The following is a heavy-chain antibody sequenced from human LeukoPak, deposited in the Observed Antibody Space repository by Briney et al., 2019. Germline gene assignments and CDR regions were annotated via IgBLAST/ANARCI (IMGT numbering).Heavy chain of an antibody. CDR3: ARDQTFYFDSGGPNFDF. Sequence: ASVKVSCKPSGYTFFSFGISWVRQAPGQGLEWMGWISAYNGNTKYAQKFQGRVTMTTDTSTSTAYIELRSLRADDTGVYYCARDQTFYFDSGGPNFDFWGQGSLVTVSS. CDR2: ISAYNGNT. J-gene: IGHJ4*02. D-gene: IGHD3-22*01. V-gene: IGHV1-18*01. CDR1: GYTFFSFG.